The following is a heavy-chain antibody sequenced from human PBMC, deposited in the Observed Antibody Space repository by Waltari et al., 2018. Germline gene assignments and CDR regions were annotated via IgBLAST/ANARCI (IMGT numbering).Heavy chain of an antibody. CDR3: ARDPYSSSSAYYYYGMDV. V-gene: IGHV1-69*12. CDR1: GGTFSSYA. CDR2: IIPIFGTA. J-gene: IGHJ6*02. D-gene: IGHD6-6*01. Sequence: QVQLVQSGAEVKKPGSSVKVSCKASGGTFSSYAISWVRQAPGQGLEWMGGIIPIFGTANYAQKFQGRVTITADESTSTAYMELSSLRSEDTAVYYCARDPYSSSSAYYYYGMDVWGQGTTVTVSS.